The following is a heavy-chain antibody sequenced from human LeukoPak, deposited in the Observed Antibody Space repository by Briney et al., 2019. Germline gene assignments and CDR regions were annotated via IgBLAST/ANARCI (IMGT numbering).Heavy chain of an antibody. CDR3: ARVRSGSLDY. Sequence: PGGSLRLSCAASGFTFSSYAMSWVRQAPGKGLEWVSAISASGGSTYYADSMNGRFTISRDNSKNTLYLEMNSLKTEDTAVYYCARVRSGSLDYWGQGTLVTVSS. V-gene: IGHV3-23*01. J-gene: IGHJ4*02. D-gene: IGHD1-26*01. CDR2: ISASGGST. CDR1: GFTFSSYA.